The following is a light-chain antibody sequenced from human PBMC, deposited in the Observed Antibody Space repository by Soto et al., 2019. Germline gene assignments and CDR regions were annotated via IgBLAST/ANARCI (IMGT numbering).Light chain of an antibody. V-gene: IGLV2-14*01. CDR3: SSYTSSSTQV. CDR2: DVS. J-gene: IGLJ1*01. Sequence: ALTQPASVSGSPGQSITISCTGTSSDVGGYNYVSWYQQHPGKAPKLMIYDVSSRPSGVSNRFSGSKSGNTASLTISGLQSEDEADYYCSSYTSSSTQVFGTGTKLTVL. CDR1: SSDVGGYNY.